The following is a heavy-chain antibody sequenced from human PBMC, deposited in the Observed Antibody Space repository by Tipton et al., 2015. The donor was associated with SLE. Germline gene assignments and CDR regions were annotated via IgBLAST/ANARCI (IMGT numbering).Heavy chain of an antibody. CDR2: IKSKTDGGTT. CDR3: TTDRGGYGPR. D-gene: IGHD3-16*01. CDR1: GLTFSTYW. J-gene: IGHJ4*02. V-gene: IGHV3-15*01. Sequence: SLRLSCAASGLTFSTYWMTWVRQPPGKGLEWVGRIKSKTDGGTTDCAAPVKGRFTISRDDSKNTLYLQMNSLKTEDTAVYYCTTDRGGYGPRGGQGTLVTVSS.